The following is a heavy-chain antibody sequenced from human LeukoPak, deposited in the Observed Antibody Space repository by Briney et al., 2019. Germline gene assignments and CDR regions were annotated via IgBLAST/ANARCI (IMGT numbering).Heavy chain of an antibody. CDR2: MNPNSGNT. J-gene: IGHJ6*02. Sequence: ASVKVSCKASGYTFTSYDINWVRQATGQGLEWMGWMNPNSGNTGYAQKFQGRVTMTRNTSISTAYMELGSLRSEDTAVYYCARGQYSGSYLYYYYYGMDVWGQGTTVTVSS. CDR1: GYTFTSYD. D-gene: IGHD1-26*01. V-gene: IGHV1-8*01. CDR3: ARGQYSGSYLYYYYYGMDV.